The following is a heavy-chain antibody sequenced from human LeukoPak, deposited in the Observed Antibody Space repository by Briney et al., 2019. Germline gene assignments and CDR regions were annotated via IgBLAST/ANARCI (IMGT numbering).Heavy chain of an antibody. CDR3: AKAPNSGSYYIPSDFDY. V-gene: IGHV3-23*01. J-gene: IGHJ4*02. CDR1: GFTFSSYA. D-gene: IGHD1-26*01. Sequence: QPGGSLRLSCAASGFTFSSYAMSWVRQAPGKGLEWVSGISGSGGSTYYADSVKGRFTISRDNSKNTLFLQMNSLRAEDTAVYYCAKAPNSGSYYIPSDFDYWGQGTLVTVSS. CDR2: ISGSGGST.